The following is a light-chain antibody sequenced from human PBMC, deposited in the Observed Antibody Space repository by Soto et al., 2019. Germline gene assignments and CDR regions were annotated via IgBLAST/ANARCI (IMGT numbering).Light chain of an antibody. Sequence: DIQMTQSPFSLSASVGDRVTITCRASQSISSYLNWYQQKPGKAPNLLIYAASSLQSGVPSRFSGSASGTDFTLTISSLHPEDFATYYCQQSYSTPFTFGQGTKVEIK. J-gene: IGKJ2*01. CDR3: QQSYSTPFT. CDR2: AAS. CDR1: QSISSY. V-gene: IGKV1-39*01.